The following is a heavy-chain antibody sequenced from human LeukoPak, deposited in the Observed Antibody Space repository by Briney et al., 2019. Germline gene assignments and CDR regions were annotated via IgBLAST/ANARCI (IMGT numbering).Heavy chain of an antibody. CDR1: GYTFTDYY. CDR2: ITPNSGAT. J-gene: IGHJ4*02. Sequence: ASVKVSCKASGYTFTDYYMHWVRPAPGQGLEWMGWITPNSGATKYAQKFRGRVSMTRDTSINTAYMELSRLRSDDTAIYYCARVSRFYYDSSGDFDYWGQGTLVTVSS. CDR3: ARVSRFYYDSSGDFDY. D-gene: IGHD3-22*01. V-gene: IGHV1-2*02.